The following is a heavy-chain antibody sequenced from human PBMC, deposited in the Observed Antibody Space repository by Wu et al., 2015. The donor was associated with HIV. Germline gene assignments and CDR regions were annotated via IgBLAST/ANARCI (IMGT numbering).Heavy chain of an antibody. CDR3: ARASGFCSRTSCYAFDI. V-gene: IGHV1-69*13. CDR2: IIPFLGTS. D-gene: IGHD2-2*01. CDR1: GGNIATFA. Sequence: QVQLVQSGAEVKKTGSSVKVSCRAPGGNIATFALSWVRQAPGQGLEWLGTIIPFLGTSNYAQKFHHRVTNTADESTNTAYLELTSLRSEDTAVYYCARASGFCSRTSCYAFDIWGQGTLVTVTS. J-gene: IGHJ3*02.